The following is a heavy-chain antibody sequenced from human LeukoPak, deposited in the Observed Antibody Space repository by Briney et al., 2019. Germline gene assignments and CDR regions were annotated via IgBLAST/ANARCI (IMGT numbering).Heavy chain of an antibody. D-gene: IGHD5-18*01. V-gene: IGHV3-30*04. J-gene: IGHJ4*02. CDR3: AKADTAMAYFDY. Sequence: GRSLRLSCAASGFTFSSYAMHWVRQAPGKGLEWVAVISYDGSNKHYADSVKGRFTISRDNSKNTLYLQMNSLRAEDTAVYYCAKADTAMAYFDYWGQGTLVTVSS. CDR2: ISYDGSNK. CDR1: GFTFSSYA.